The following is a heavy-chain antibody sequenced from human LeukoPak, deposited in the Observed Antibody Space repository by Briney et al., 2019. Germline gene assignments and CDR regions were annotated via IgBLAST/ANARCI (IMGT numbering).Heavy chain of an antibody. CDR2: ISGSGGST. CDR3: AKVGAVGQWPYRYYFHY. V-gene: IGHV3-23*01. CDR1: GFTVSSND. J-gene: IGHJ4*02. Sequence: PGGSLRLSCAASGFTVSSNDMSWVRQAPGKGREWGSTISGSGGSTYYADSVKGRFTISRDNSKNTLYLQMNSLRAEDTAVYYCAKVGAVGQWPYRYYFHYWGQGTLVTVSS. D-gene: IGHD6-19*01.